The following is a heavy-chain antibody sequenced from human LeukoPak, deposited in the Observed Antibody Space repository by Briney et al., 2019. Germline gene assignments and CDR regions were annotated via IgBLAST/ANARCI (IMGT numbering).Heavy chain of an antibody. CDR2: IWYDGSNK. J-gene: IGHJ4*02. CDR3: AGGINYFDY. CDR1: GFTFSSYV. V-gene: IGHV3-33*01. Sequence: GGSLRLSCAASGFTFSSYVMHWVRQAPGKGLEWVAVIWYDGSNKYYADSVKGRFTISRDNSKNTLYLQMNSLRAEDTAVYYCAGGINYFDYWGQGTLVTVSS. D-gene: IGHD3-16*01.